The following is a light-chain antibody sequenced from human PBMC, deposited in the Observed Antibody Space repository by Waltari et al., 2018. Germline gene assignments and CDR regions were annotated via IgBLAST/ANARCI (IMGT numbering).Light chain of an antibody. J-gene: IGKJ4*01. Sequence: DIVMTQSPDSLAVSLGERATIHCKSSQSVFYSPNNKNYLSWYQQKPGQPPKLLIYWASSRESGVPDRFSGSGSGTDFTLTISSLQAEDVALYFCQQYYGSPFTFGGGPRWRSN. CDR2: WAS. V-gene: IGKV4-1*01. CDR3: QQYYGSPFT. CDR1: QSVFYSPNNKNY.